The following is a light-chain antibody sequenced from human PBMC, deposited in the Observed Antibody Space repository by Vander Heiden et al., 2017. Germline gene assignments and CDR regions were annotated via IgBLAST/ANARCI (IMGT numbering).Light chain of an antibody. V-gene: IGKV1-5*03. Sequence: DIQMTQSPSTLSASVGDRVTITCRASQSISSWLAWYQQKPGKAPKLLSDKASSLESGVPSRFSGSGSGTEFTLTISSLQPDDFATYYCQQYNSYSGTFGQGTKVEIK. J-gene: IGKJ1*01. CDR3: QQYNSYSGT. CDR1: QSISSW. CDR2: KAS.